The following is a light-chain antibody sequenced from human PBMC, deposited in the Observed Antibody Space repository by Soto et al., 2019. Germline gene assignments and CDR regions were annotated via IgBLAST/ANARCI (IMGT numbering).Light chain of an antibody. J-gene: IGKJ1*01. CDR3: QQYNSYPGA. CDR2: DAS. CDR1: QSIGSW. Sequence: DIQMTQSPSTLSAFVGDRVTITCRASQSIGSWLAWYQQKPGKAPKLLIYDASSLESGVPSRFSGSGSGTEFPLTISSLQPDDFASDTCQQYNSYPGAFGQGTKVEIK. V-gene: IGKV1-5*01.